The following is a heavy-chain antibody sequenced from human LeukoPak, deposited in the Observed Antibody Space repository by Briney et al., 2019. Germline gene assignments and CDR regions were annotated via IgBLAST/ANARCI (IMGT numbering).Heavy chain of an antibody. Sequence: SETLSLTCTVSGGSISSYYWSWIRQPPGKGLEWIGYIYYSGSTNYNPSLKSRVTISVDTSKNQFSLKLSSVTAADTAVYYCARLDVRDGYKEMAAIDYWGQGTLVTVSS. CDR3: ARLDVRDGYKEMAAIDY. V-gene: IGHV4-59*08. CDR2: IYYSGST. J-gene: IGHJ4*02. D-gene: IGHD5-24*01. CDR1: GGSISSYY.